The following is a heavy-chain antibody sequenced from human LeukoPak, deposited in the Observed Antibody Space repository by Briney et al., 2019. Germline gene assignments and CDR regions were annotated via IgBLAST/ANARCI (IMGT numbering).Heavy chain of an antibody. J-gene: IGHJ4*02. CDR1: GFTFGDYA. V-gene: IGHV3-49*03. Sequence: GGSLRLSCTASGFTFGDYAMSWIRQAPGKGLEWVGFIRSKAYGETADYAASVKGRFTISRDDSKAIAYLQMNSLKTEDTAVYHCTGDRGAYNLYDYWGQGTLVTVSS. D-gene: IGHD1-1*01. CDR2: IRSKAYGETA. CDR3: TGDRGAYNLYDY.